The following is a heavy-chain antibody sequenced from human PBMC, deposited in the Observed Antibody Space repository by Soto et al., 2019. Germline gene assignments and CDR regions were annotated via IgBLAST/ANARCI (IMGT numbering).Heavy chain of an antibody. CDR1: GYTFTSYG. Sequence: QVQLVQSGAEVKKPGASVKVSCKASGYTFTSYGISWVRQAPGQGLEWMGWISAYNGNKKYAQKVQGRVTMTTDTSSRKAYLELRCLRSDDTAVYYCAREPNYFDYWCQGTLGTVSS. V-gene: IGHV1-18*01. CDR3: AREPNYFDY. CDR2: ISAYNGNK. J-gene: IGHJ4*02.